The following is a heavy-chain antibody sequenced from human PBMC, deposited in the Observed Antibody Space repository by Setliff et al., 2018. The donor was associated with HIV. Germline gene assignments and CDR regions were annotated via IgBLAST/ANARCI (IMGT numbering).Heavy chain of an antibody. CDR1: GYTFTSYG. V-gene: IGHV1-18*01. CDR2: ISAYNGNT. CDR3: ARRARESTALHSDWNDVLFFDY. Sequence: ASVKVSCKASGYTFTSYGISWVRQAPGQGLEWMGWISAYNGNTNYAQKLQGRVTMTTDTSTSTAYMELRSLRSDDTAVYYCARRARESTALHSDWNDVLFFDYWGQVTLVTVSS. D-gene: IGHD1-1*01. J-gene: IGHJ4*02.